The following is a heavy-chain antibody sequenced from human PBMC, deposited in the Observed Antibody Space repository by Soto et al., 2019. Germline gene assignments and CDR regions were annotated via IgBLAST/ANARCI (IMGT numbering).Heavy chain of an antibody. CDR3: ARVAGLAARTFDY. V-gene: IGHV4-59*01. D-gene: IGHD6-6*01. CDR1: GGSISDFY. J-gene: IGHJ4*02. CDR2: IYYSGST. Sequence: SETLSLTCTVSGGSISDFYWSWIRQPPGKGLEWIGYIYYSGSTNYNPSLKSRVTISVDTSKNQFSLNLRSMSPADTAVYYCARVAGLAARTFDYWGPGALVTV.